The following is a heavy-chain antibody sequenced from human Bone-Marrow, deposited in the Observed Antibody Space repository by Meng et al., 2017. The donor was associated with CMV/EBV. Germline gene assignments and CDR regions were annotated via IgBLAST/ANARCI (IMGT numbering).Heavy chain of an antibody. CDR2: ISSSSSYI. V-gene: IGHV3-21*01. J-gene: IGHJ6*02. D-gene: IGHD6-13*01. CDR1: GFTFSSYS. CDR3: ARECGIAAALLDYGMDV. Sequence: GGSLRLSCAASGFTFSSYSMNWVRQAPGKGLEWVSSISSSSSYIYYADSVKGRFTISRDNAKNSLYLQMNSLRAEDTAVYYCARECGIAAALLDYGMDVWGQGTTVTVSS.